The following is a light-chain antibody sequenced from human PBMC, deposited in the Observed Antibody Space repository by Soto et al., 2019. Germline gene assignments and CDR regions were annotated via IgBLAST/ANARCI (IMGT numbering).Light chain of an antibody. CDR2: GAS. Sequence: ETVLTQSPGTLSLSPGERATLSCRASQTIRSNYLAWYRQTPGQAPRLLIYGASNSATGIADRFSGSGSGTHFTLIISRLEPEDFALYYCQQYGSSPWTFGQGTKVEIK. CDR1: QTIRSNY. J-gene: IGKJ1*01. V-gene: IGKV3-20*01. CDR3: QQYGSSPWT.